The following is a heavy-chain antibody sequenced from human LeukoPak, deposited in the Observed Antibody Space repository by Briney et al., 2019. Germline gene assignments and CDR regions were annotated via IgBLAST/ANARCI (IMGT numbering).Heavy chain of an antibody. CDR2: INHGVRI. CDR1: GGSFSGYY. V-gene: IGHV4-34*01. CDR3: ARGIGPYGHDAFYI. Sequence: SETLSLNCAVYGGSFSGYYWSWIRQPPGKGMEWNGEINHGVRINYNPSLKSRVTISVDTSKNQCSLKLSSVTAADTAVYYCARGIGPYGHDAFYIWGEGTMGPVSS. D-gene: IGHD4-17*01. J-gene: IGHJ3*02.